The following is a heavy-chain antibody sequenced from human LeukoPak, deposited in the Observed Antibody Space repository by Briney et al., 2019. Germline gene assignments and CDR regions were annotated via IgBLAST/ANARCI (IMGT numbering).Heavy chain of an antibody. Sequence: SETLSLTCNVSGGSISSSCYYWGWIRQPPGKGLEWVGGIYYSGSNYYNPYLKSRVTISVDTSKNQFSLKLSSVTAADTAVYYCARDFGLDTEDAFNIWGQETIVTVSS. CDR3: ARDFGLDTEDAFNI. J-gene: IGHJ3*02. D-gene: IGHD3-3*01. V-gene: IGHV4-39*07. CDR2: IYYSGSN. CDR1: GGSISSSCYY.